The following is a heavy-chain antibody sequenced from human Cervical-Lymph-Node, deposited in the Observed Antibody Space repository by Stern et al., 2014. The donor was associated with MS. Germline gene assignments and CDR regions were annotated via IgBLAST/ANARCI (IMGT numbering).Heavy chain of an antibody. CDR3: ARGAGDHWFDP. D-gene: IGHD1-26*01. V-gene: IGHV1-69*06. CDR2: IIRPIGTA. Sequence: VQLVESGADVKKPGSSVRVSCKAFGDISGLRQAPGQGLEWMGGIIRPIGTAHYTKRFQGRLTITADKSTNTTYMELRSLRSDDTAVYYCARGAGDHWFDPWGQGTLVSVSS. CDR1: GD. J-gene: IGHJ5*02.